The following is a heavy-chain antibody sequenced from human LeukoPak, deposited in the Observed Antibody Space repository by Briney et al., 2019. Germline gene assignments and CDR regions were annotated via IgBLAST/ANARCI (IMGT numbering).Heavy chain of an antibody. D-gene: IGHD2-15*01. CDR1: GYNFSVYY. Sequence: ASVKVSCKGSGYNFSVYYMHWVRQAPRQGLEWMGWMDPNSGDTIYAPKFQGRVSMTRDTSITTAYMELSSLTFDDSAIYYCATKGGLTPNTLAMWGHGTMVTVSS. J-gene: IGHJ3*01. CDR2: MDPNSGDT. V-gene: IGHV1-2*02. CDR3: ATKGGLTPNTLAM.